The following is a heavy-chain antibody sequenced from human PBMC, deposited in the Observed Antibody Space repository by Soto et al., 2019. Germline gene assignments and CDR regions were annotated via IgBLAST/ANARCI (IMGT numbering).Heavy chain of an antibody. J-gene: IGHJ4*02. CDR2: INHSGST. D-gene: IGHD1-26*01. Sequence: QVQLQQWGAGLLKPSETLSLTCAVYGGSFSGYYWSWIRQPPGKGLEWIGEINHSGSTNYNPSRKNRVTISLDTSKNQFSLKLSSVTAADTAVYYCAIVQRGATYSLDYWGQGTLVTVSS. V-gene: IGHV4-34*01. CDR3: AIVQRGATYSLDY. CDR1: GGSFSGYY.